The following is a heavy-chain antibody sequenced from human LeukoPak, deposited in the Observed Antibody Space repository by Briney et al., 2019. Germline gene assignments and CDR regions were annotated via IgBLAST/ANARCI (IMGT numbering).Heavy chain of an antibody. D-gene: IGHD1-14*01. CDR1: GYTFISYG. CDR3: ARGLTTVASVDH. CDR2: INPNSGGT. V-gene: IGHV1-2*02. J-gene: IGHJ4*02. Sequence: ASVKISCKASGYTFISYGISWVRQAPGQGLEWMGWINPNSGGTNYAQKFQGRVTMTRDTSIRTAYMELSRLRSDDTAVYYCARGLTTVASVDHWGQGTLVTVSS.